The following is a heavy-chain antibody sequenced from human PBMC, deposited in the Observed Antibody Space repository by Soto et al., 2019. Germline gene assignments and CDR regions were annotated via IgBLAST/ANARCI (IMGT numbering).Heavy chain of an antibody. V-gene: IGHV4-59*01. CDR1: GGSLRSYY. Sequence: SETPSPTPSVSGGSLRSYYWSWIRQSPKKGLEWIGHFYHSGNSNYNPSLKSRVTISVDTSKNQLSLSLRSVTAADTAVYFCARISSVDPYGYVNGGLDVWGQGTTVTVSS. CDR2: FYHSGNS. D-gene: IGHD5-18*01. J-gene: IGHJ6*02. CDR3: ARISSVDPYGYVNGGLDV.